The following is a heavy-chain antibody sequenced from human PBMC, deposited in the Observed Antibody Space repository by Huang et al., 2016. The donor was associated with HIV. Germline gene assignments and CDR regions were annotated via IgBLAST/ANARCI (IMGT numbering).Heavy chain of an antibody. D-gene: IGHD5-18*01. CDR3: ARAKDTWDAYDI. V-gene: IGHV3-30-3*01. Sequence: QVQLVESGGGVVQPGRSLRLSCAASGFPFNNHAMHWVRQAPGKGLDWVEVISNDGSNNYYADAVKGRFPISRDSSKSTLFLHMTSLRTEDTAVYYCARAKDTWDAYDIWGQGTMVIVSS. CDR1: GFPFNNHA. CDR2: ISNDGSNN. J-gene: IGHJ3*02.